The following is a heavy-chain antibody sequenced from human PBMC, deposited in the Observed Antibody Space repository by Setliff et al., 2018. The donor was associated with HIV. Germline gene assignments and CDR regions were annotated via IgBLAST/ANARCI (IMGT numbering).Heavy chain of an antibody. D-gene: IGHD3-3*01. CDR3: ARPLTTSVNFWGDAFAI. Sequence: PSETLSLTCTVSGYSISSGYYWGWIRQPPGKGLEWIGSIYHSGSTYYNPSLKSRVTISVDTSKNQFSLKLSSVTAADTAVYYCARPLTTSVNFWGDAFAIWGQGIMVTVSS. CDR1: GYSISSGYY. V-gene: IGHV4-38-2*02. J-gene: IGHJ3*02. CDR2: IYHSGST.